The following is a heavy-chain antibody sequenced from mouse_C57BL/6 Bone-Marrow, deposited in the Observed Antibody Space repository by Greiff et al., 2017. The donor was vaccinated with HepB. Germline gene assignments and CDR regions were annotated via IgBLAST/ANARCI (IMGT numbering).Heavy chain of an antibody. CDR3: ARGSYDGSLAY. Sequence: DVHLVESGGGLVQPGGSLSLSCAASGFTFTDYYMSWVRQPPGKALEWLGFIRNKANGYTTEYSASVKVRFTISRANSQSILYLQMNAMRAEASATYYCARGSYDGSLAYWGQGTLVTVSA. V-gene: IGHV7-3*01. D-gene: IGHD2-3*01. J-gene: IGHJ3*01. CDR2: IRNKANGYTT. CDR1: GFTFTDYY.